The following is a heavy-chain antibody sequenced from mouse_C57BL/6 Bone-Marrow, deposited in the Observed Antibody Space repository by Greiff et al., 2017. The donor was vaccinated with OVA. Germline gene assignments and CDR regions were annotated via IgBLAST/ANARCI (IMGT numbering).Heavy chain of an antibody. CDR2: IDPSDSYT. V-gene: IGHV1-50*01. Sequence: LVESGAELVKPGASVKLSCKASGYTFTSYWMQWVKQRPGQGLEWIGEIDPSDSYTNYNQKFKGKATLTVDTSSSTAYMQLSSLTSEDSAVYYCARNFDVWGTGTTVTVSS. CDR3: ARNFDV. CDR1: GYTFTSYW. J-gene: IGHJ1*03.